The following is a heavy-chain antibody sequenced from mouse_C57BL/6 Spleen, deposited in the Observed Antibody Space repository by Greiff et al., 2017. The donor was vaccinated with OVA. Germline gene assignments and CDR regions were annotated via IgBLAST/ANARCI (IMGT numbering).Heavy chain of an antibody. CDR1: GYAFSSSS. Sequence: VQLVESGPELVKPGASVKLSCKASGYAFSSSSMNWVKQRPGKGLEWIGRFYPGDGDINYNGKFKGKATLTADKSSRTAYMQLSSLTSEDSAVYFYARSYSNSFDYWGQGTTLTVSS. CDR2: FYPGDGDI. CDR3: ARSYSNSFDY. J-gene: IGHJ2*01. V-gene: IGHV1-82*01. D-gene: IGHD2-5*01.